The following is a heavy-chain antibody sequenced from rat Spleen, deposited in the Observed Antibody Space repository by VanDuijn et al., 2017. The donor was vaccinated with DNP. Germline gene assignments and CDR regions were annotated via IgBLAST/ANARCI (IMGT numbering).Heavy chain of an antibody. Sequence: EVQLVESGGGLVQPGRSMKLSCVASGFTFNTYWMTWIRQVPGKGLEWVAAINIDGSNTYYPDSVKGRFTISRDNAENTVYLQMNSLRSVDTATYYCAKVDWETPFDYWGQGVMVTVSS. D-gene: IGHD5-1*01. CDR2: INIDGSNT. J-gene: IGHJ2*01. V-gene: IGHV5-58*01. CDR1: GFTFNTYW. CDR3: AKVDWETPFDY.